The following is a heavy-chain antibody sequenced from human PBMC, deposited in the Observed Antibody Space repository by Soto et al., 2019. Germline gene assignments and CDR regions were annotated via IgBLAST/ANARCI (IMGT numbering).Heavy chain of an antibody. CDR1: GGSISRSSYY. CDR2: IYYSGST. J-gene: IGHJ4*02. CDR3: ATLWFGEADY. D-gene: IGHD3-10*01. V-gene: IGHV4-39*01. Sequence: QLQLQESGPGLVKPSETLSLTCTVSGGSISRSSYYWGWIRQPPGKGLEWTGSIYYSGSTYYNPSLKSRVTISVDTSKNQFSLQLRSVTAADTAVYYCATLWFGEADYWGQGTLVTVSS.